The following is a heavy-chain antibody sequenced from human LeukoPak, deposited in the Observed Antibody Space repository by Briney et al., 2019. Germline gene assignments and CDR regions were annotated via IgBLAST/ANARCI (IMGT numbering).Heavy chain of an antibody. CDR1: GVSISSSY. D-gene: IGHD2-15*01. CDR2: ISYRGTT. Sequence: SETLSLTCSVSGVSISSSYWSWIRQPPGKGLEWIGYISYRGTTNYNPSLKSRVTISVGTSKNQVSLNLTSVTAADTAVYYCARDPGSCSGGSCSFYWYFDLWGRGTLVTVSS. CDR3: ARDPGSCSGGSCSFYWYFDL. V-gene: IGHV4-59*01. J-gene: IGHJ2*01.